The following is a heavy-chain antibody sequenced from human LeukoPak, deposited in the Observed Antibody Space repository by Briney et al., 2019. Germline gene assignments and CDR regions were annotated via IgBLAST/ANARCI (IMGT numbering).Heavy chain of an antibody. CDR3: AKDLLAVAGYFDY. D-gene: IGHD6-19*01. CDR2: LSGDSDIT. J-gene: IGHJ4*02. V-gene: IGHV3-23*01. Sequence: GGSLRLSCTASGFSFSSYAMNWVRQAPGKGLEWLSILSGDSDITHYADSVKGRFTISRDNSKNTLYLQMNSLRAEDTAVYYCAKDLLAVAGYFDYWGQGTLVTVSS. CDR1: GFSFSSYA.